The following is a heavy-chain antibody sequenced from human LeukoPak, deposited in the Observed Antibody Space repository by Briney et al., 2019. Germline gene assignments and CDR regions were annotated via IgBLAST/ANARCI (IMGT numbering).Heavy chain of an antibody. D-gene: IGHD3-9*01. J-gene: IGHJ3*02. CDR3: AKDRGGYFDPLDAFDI. V-gene: IGHV3-23*01. CDR1: GFPFSSFG. CDR2: ISGSGGST. Sequence: PGGSLRLSCAASGFPFSSFGMSWVRQAPGKGLEWVSAISGSGGSTYYADSVKGRFTISRDNSKNTLYLQMNSLRAEDTAVYYCAKDRGGYFDPLDAFDIWGQGTMVTVSS.